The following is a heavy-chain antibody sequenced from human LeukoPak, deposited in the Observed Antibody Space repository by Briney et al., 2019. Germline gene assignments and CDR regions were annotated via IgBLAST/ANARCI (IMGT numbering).Heavy chain of an antibody. Sequence: WRSLRLSCAATGFTFSNYAIHWGGQAPGKGLEWVAFISHDGSRQHYADSVKGRFTISRDNSKNTLNLQMNSLRAEDTAVYYCVKDRTGTYTLDYWGQGALVAVSS. CDR2: ISHDGSRQ. D-gene: IGHD3-10*01. CDR1: GFTFSNYA. CDR3: VKDRTGTYTLDY. V-gene: IGHV3-30-3*01. J-gene: IGHJ4*02.